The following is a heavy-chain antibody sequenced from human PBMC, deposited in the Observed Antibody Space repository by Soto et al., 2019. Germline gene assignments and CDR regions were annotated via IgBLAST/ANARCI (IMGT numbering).Heavy chain of an antibody. V-gene: IGHV3-9*01. CDR3: AREDPLKKGYFEY. CDR1: GFTFHDYA. Sequence: EVQLVESGGGLVQPGRSLRLSCAASGFTFHDYAMHWVRQAPGKGLEWVSGISSNSDAMGSAGSVKGRFTISRDNAKNSLFLQINSLRAEDTALYYCAREDPLKKGYFEYWGQGTLVTVSS. J-gene: IGHJ4*02. CDR2: ISSNSDAM.